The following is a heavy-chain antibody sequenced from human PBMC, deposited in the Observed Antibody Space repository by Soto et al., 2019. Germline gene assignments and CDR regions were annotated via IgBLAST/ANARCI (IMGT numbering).Heavy chain of an antibody. CDR2: LHSGGDT. CDR3: ARDGPYYYASRMDD. Sequence: EVQLVESGGGLVQPGGSLRLSCVASGIPVSSNYMTWVRQAPGKGMRWVSVLHSGGDTYYANSVKGRFTISRHDSTNTLFLQMNSLTAEDTAVYYCARDGPYYYASRMDDWGQGTTVTVSS. CDR1: GIPVSSNY. D-gene: IGHD3-10*01. J-gene: IGHJ6*02. V-gene: IGHV3-53*04.